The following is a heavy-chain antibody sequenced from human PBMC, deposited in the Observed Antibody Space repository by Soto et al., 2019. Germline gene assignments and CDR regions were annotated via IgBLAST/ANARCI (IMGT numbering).Heavy chain of an antibody. CDR3: AKVIQYSSSPPDY. CDR2: ISYDGSSR. CDR1: EFNFSNYG. V-gene: IGHV3-30*18. D-gene: IGHD6-6*01. Sequence: GGSLRLSCAASEFNFSNYGMHWVRQAPGTGLEWVAVISYDGSSRYYADSVKGRFTISRDNSKNTLYLQMDSLRAEDTALYYCAKVIQYSSSPPDYWGQGTLVTVS. J-gene: IGHJ4*02.